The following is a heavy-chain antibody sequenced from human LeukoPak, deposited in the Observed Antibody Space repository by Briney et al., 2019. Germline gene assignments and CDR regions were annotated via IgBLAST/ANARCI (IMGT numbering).Heavy chain of an antibody. J-gene: IGHJ4*02. CDR2: IFYSGST. Sequence: SETLSLTCTVSGDSLSSYYWSWLRQPPGKGLEWIGYIFYSGSTNYNPSLKSRLTISVDTSKNQFSLKLSSVTAADTAVYYCARDTGSYSFDYWGQGALVTVSS. V-gene: IGHV4-59*01. CDR3: ARDTGSYSFDY. D-gene: IGHD1-26*01. CDR1: GDSLSSYY.